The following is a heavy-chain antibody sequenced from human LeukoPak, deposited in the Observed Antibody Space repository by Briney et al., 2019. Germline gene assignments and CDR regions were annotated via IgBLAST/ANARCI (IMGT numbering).Heavy chain of an antibody. CDR2: IYYSGNT. CDR1: GGSISSSSYY. J-gene: IGHJ3*02. CDR3: ARENYNWNDDAFDI. Sequence: SETLSLTCTVSGGSISSSSYYWGWIRQPPGKGLEWIGSIYYSGNTYYNPSLKSRVTMSVDTSKNQFSLKLISVTAADTAVYYCARENYNWNDDAFDIWGQGTMVTVSS. D-gene: IGHD1-20*01. V-gene: IGHV4-39*02.